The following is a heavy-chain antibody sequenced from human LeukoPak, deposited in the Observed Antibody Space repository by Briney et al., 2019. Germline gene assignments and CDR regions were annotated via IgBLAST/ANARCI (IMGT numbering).Heavy chain of an antibody. CDR3: ARERPHGDYFDY. V-gene: IGHV4-39*07. J-gene: IGHJ4*02. CDR2: LYYSGST. D-gene: IGHD2-8*01. Sequence: SETLSLTCTVSGGSISSSSYYWGWIRQPPGKGLEWIGSLYYSGSTYYNPSLKSRVTKSIDTSKNQFSLKLSSVTAADTAVYYCARERPHGDYFDYWGQGTLVTVSS. CDR1: GGSISSSSYY.